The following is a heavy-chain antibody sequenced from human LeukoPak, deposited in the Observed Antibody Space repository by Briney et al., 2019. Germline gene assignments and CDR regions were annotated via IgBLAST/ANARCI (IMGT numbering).Heavy chain of an antibody. D-gene: IGHD3-10*01. V-gene: IGHV3-7*01. Sequence: GGSLRLSCAASGFTFSNYRMSWVRQAPGKGLEWVANINQDGSEKYYVDSVKGRFTISRDNAKNSLYLQMNSLRAEDTAVYYCARVMVRGTIDYWGQGTLSPSPQ. CDR3: ARVMVRGTIDY. J-gene: IGHJ4*02. CDR1: GFTFSNYR. CDR2: INQDGSEK.